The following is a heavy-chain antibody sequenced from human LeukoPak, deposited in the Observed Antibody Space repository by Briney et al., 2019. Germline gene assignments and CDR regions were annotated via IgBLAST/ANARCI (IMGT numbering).Heavy chain of an antibody. J-gene: IGHJ4*02. D-gene: IGHD3-22*01. V-gene: IGHV3-7*05. CDR3: ARSQYYYDSSGYYYFDY. CDR1: RFTFSSYW. Sequence: PGGSLRLSCAASRFTFSSYWMSWVRQAPGKGLEWVANMKQDGSEKYYVDSVKGRFTISRDNAKNSLYLQMNSLRAEDTAVYYCARSQYYYDSSGYYYFDYWGQGTLVTVSS. CDR2: MKQDGSEK.